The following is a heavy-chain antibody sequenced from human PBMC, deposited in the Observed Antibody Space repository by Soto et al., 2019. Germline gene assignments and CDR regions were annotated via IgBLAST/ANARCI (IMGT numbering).Heavy chain of an antibody. V-gene: IGHV1-18*01. Sequence: QVQLIQSGAEVKKPGASVKLSCKASGYSFITYGISWVRQAPGQGLEWMGWITTYSGNTDYAQKFQGRVTMTTDTSTSTVYMELRSLRSDDTAVYYCARDPYSSSSRRFDPWGQGTLVTVSS. CDR2: ITTYSGNT. CDR3: ARDPYSSSSRRFDP. CDR1: GYSFITYG. J-gene: IGHJ5*02. D-gene: IGHD6-6*01.